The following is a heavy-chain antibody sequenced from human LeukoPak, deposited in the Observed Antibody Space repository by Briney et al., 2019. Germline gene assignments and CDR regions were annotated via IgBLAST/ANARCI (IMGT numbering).Heavy chain of an antibody. CDR1: GGSISSSNYY. CDR2: IYHNGGT. D-gene: IGHD6-19*01. J-gene: IGHJ4*02. CDR3: ARHASVDGNWPRPLDY. Sequence: SETLSLTCTVPGGSISSSNYYWAWIRQPPGRGLEWIGSIYHNGGTYYNPSLKTRVTISVDTSKNQFSLKLTSVTAADTAVYYCARHASVDGNWPRPLDYWGQGSLVTVSS. V-gene: IGHV4-39*01.